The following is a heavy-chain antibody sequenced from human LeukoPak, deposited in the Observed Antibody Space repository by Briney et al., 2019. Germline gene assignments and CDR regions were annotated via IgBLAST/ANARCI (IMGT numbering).Heavy chain of an antibody. D-gene: IGHD4-17*01. CDR2: IDWDDDK. Sequence: SGPKLLNPTQSIPLTYPLSGFSPSTTQICGSWIRQPPAKSPEWLARIDWDDDKYYSTSLKTRLTISKDTSKNQVVLTMTNMDPVDTATYYCARTTVTTPFDYWGQGTLVTVSS. CDR1: GFSPSTTQIC. CDR3: ARTTVTTPFDY. V-gene: IGHV2-70*11. J-gene: IGHJ4*02.